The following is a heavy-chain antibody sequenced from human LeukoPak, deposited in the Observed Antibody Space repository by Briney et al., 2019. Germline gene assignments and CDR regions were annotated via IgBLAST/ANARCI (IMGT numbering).Heavy chain of an antibody. CDR2: ISYSGST. D-gene: IGHD3-22*01. Sequence: SETLSLTCTVSGDSITSGSYYWTWVRQPPGKGMEWIGCISYSGSTYCNPPLKSRATMSVDTSKNQFSLRLSSVTAADTALYYCRGYDSSGNRVFDYWGQGTLVTLSS. CDR3: RGYDSSGNRVFDY. CDR1: GDSITSGSYY. V-gene: IGHV4-39*01. J-gene: IGHJ4*02.